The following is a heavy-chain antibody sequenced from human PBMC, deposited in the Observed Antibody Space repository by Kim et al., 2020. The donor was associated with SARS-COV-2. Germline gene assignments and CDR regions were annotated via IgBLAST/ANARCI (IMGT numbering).Heavy chain of an antibody. Sequence: GGSLRLSCAASGFTFSSYGMHWVRQAPGKGLEWVAVISYDGSNKYYADSVKGRFTISRDNSKNTLYLQMNSLRAEDTAVYYCAKDSHYSNYGSYYYGMDVWGQGTTVTVSS. CDR2: ISYDGSNK. J-gene: IGHJ6*02. D-gene: IGHD4-4*01. CDR1: GFTFSSYG. V-gene: IGHV3-30*18. CDR3: AKDSHYSNYGSYYYGMDV.